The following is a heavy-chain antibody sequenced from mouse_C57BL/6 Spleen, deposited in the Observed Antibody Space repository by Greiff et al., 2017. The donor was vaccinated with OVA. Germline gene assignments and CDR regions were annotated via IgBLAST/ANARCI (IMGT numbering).Heavy chain of an antibody. CDR1: GYTFTSYW. J-gene: IGHJ3*01. CDR3: ARWGDYDVLFAY. CDR2: INPSNGGT. V-gene: IGHV1-53*01. Sequence: QVQLKQPGTELVKPGASVKLSCKASGYTFTSYWMHWVQQRPGQGLEWIGNINPSNGGTKYNEKFKSKATLTVDKSSSTAYMQLSSLTSEDSAVYYCARWGDYDVLFAYWGQGTLVTVSA. D-gene: IGHD2-4*01.